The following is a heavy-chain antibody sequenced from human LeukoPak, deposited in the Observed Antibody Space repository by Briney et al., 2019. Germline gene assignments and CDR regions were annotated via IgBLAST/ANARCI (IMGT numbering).Heavy chain of an antibody. CDR1: GGTFSSYA. J-gene: IGHJ6*03. Sequence: SVKVSCKTSGGTFSSYALSWVRQAPGQGLEWMGGIIPIFRTANYAQKFQGRVTIIADESTTTAYMELSSLRSDDTAIYYCGLSGNYYYYYMDVWGKGTTVTISS. CDR2: IIPIFRTA. CDR3: GLSGNYYYYYMDV. D-gene: IGHD6-25*01. V-gene: IGHV1-69*13.